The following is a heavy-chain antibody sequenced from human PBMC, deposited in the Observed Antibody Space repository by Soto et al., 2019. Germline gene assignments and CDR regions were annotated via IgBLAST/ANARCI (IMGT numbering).Heavy chain of an antibody. CDR2: IDPSDSYT. CDR3: ARIGYSSSPGRGYYYYGMDV. D-gene: IGHD6-13*01. CDR1: GYSFTSYW. Sequence: GESLKISCKGSGYSFTSYWISWVRQMPWKSLEWMGRIDPSDSYTNYSPSFQGHVTISADKSISTAYLQWSSLKASDTAMYYCARIGYSSSPGRGYYYYGMDVWGQGTTVTVSS. J-gene: IGHJ6*02. V-gene: IGHV5-10-1*01.